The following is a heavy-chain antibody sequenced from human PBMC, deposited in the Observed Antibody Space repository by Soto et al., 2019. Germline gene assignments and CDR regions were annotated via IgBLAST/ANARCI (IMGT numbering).Heavy chain of an antibody. Sequence: EVQLVESGGGLVQPGGSLRLSCAASGFTFSSYWMSWVRRAPGKGLEWVANIKQDGSEKCYVDSVKGRFTISRDNAKNSLDLQMNSLRAEDTAVYYCARPRTNYYVSGSAHYGMDVWYQGTTVTVSS. V-gene: IGHV3-7*01. J-gene: IGHJ6*02. CDR1: GFTFSSYW. CDR2: IKQDGSEK. CDR3: ARPRTNYYVSGSAHYGMDV. D-gene: IGHD3-10*01.